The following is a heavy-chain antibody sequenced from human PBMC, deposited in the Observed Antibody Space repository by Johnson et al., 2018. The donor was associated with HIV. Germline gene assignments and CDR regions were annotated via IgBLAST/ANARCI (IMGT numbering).Heavy chain of an antibody. CDR3: ARVKQQVVSVGSDACDI. CDR2: INWNGDTT. CDR1: EFIFDDYG. J-gene: IGHJ3*02. Sequence: MLLVESGGGLVQPGGSLRLSCTTSEFIFDDYGMSWVRQAPGKGLEWVSGINWNGDTTAYADSVKGRFTISRDNAKNSLYLQMNILRAEDTALYYCARVKQQVVSVGSDACDIWVQGTMVTVSS. D-gene: IGHD6-13*01. V-gene: IGHV3-20*04.